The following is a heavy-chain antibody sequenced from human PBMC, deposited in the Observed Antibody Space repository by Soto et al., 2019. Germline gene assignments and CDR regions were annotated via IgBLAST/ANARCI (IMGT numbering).Heavy chain of an antibody. CDR1: GFSRSTSGVG. V-gene: IGHV2-5*02. CDR3: AHSENISAACPRYYFDY. Sequence: QITLKESGPTLVKPTQTLTLTCTFSGFSRSTSGVGVGWIRRPPGKALEWLALIYWDDDKRYSPSLKSRLTIPKDTSNNQVVLTRTNRHPVDTATYYCAHSENISAACPRYYFDYWGQGTLVTVSS. D-gene: IGHD6-13*01. CDR2: IYWDDDK. J-gene: IGHJ4*01.